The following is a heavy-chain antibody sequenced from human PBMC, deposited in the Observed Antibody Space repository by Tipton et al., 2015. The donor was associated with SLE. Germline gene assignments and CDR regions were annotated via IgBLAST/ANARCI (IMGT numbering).Heavy chain of an antibody. CDR3: ARHDGQWDAFDI. CDR2: TYYSGST. Sequence: TLSLTCTVSGASISSSSYYRGCTRQPSGKGLEWIGSTYYSGSTYYNPYLKSRVPISVDTSKTQFSRKLRSVTVAVTAGYYCARHDGQWDAFDIWGQGTVVTVSS. V-gene: IGHV4-39*07. D-gene: IGHD6-19*01. J-gene: IGHJ3*02. CDR1: GASISSSSYY.